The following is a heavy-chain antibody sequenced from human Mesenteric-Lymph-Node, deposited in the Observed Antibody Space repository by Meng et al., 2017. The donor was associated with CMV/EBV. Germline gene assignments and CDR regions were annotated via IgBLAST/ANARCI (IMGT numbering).Heavy chain of an antibody. V-gene: IGHV1-18*01. J-gene: IGHJ4*02. CDR3: ARYDSTGSYLDY. CDR2: VAPYNGNT. D-gene: IGHD3-22*01. CDR1: GYTFANYG. Sequence: ASVKVSCKTSGYTFANYGISWVRQAPGQGLEWMGWVAPYNGNTDSAQRVQGRVTMTTDTSTSTAYMELRSLRSDDTAVYYCARYDSTGSYLDYWGQGTLVTVSS.